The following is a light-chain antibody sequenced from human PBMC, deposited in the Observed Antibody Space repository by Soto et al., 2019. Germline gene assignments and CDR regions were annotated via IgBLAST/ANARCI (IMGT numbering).Light chain of an antibody. CDR3: QQYNNWPPWT. Sequence: EIVLTQSPATLSLSPGERATLSCRASQNISVYLAWYQFKPGQAPRLLIYEASSRATGIPARFSGGGSGTVFTLTISRLEPEDFAVYYCQQYNNWPPWTFGQGTKVDIK. CDR2: EAS. CDR1: QNISVY. V-gene: IGKV3-11*01. J-gene: IGKJ1*01.